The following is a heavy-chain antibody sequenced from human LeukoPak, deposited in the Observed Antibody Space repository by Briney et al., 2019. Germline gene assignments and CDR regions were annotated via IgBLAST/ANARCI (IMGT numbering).Heavy chain of an antibody. CDR2: IHHSGSI. J-gene: IGHJ3*02. D-gene: IGHD1-1*01. V-gene: IGHV4-4*02. Sequence: SETLSLTCAVSGVSISSNLWWTWVRQPPGKGLEWIAEIHHSGSINYNPSLKSRVTISVDKAKNQFSLKLSSVTAADTAVYYCARGFYIAKNAGVFDMWGQGTVVTVSS. CDR1: GVSISSNLW. CDR3: ARGFYIAKNAGVFDM.